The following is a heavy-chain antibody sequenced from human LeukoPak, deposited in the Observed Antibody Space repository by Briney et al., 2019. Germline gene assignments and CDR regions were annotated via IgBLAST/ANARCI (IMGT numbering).Heavy chain of an antibody. CDR3: VTYSSLNTREFQY. CDR1: GFTFSSYG. CDR2: IRQDGGET. J-gene: IGHJ1*01. Sequence: PGRSLRLSCAASGFTFSSYGMHWVRQAPGKGLEWVANIRQDGGETYYGDSVKGRFIISRDNAKNSLFLQMNRLRAEDTAVYYCVTYSSLNTREFQYWGQGTLVTVSP. D-gene: IGHD3-22*01. V-gene: IGHV3-7*01.